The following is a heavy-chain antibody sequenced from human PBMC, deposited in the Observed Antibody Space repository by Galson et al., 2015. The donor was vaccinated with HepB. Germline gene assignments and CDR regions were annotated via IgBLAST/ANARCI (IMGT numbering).Heavy chain of an antibody. CDR2: MNPNSGNT. CDR1: GYTFTSYD. D-gene: IGHD4-23*01. V-gene: IGHV1-8*01. CDR3: ARAFSGGNSREGPFKVYYFDY. J-gene: IGHJ4*02. Sequence: SVKVSCKASGYTFTSYDTNWVRQATGQGLEWMGWMNPNSGNTSYAQKFQGRVTMTRNTSISTAYMELSSLRSEDTAVYYCARAFSGGNSREGPFKVYYFDYWGQGTLVTVSS.